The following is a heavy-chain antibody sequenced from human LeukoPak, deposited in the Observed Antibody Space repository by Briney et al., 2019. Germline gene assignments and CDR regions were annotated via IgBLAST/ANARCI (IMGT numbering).Heavy chain of an antibody. CDR1: GDSITSGGYY. J-gene: IGHJ4*02. CDR2: IYYSGST. D-gene: IGHD1-1*01. V-gene: IGHV4-31*03. CDR3: ARATTGTSRIGY. Sequence: SQTLSLTCTVSGDSITSGGYYWSWVRQHPGQGLEWIGYIYYSGSTYYNPSLKSRVTISVDKSKNQFSLKLSSVTAADTAVYYCARATTGTSRIGYRGQGTLVTVSS.